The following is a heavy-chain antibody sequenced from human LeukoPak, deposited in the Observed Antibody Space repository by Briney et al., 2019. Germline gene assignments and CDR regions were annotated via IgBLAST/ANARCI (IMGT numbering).Heavy chain of an antibody. D-gene: IGHD3-3*01. CDR3: ARDPNLYYDFWSGSQRFAFDI. CDR1: GFTFSSFE. V-gene: IGHV3-48*03. J-gene: IGHJ3*02. CDR2: ISSSSSTI. Sequence: QPGGSLRLSCEASGFTFSSFEMNWVRQAPGKGLEWVSYISSSSSTIYYADSVKGRFTISRDNAKNSLYLQMNSLRAEDTAVYYCARDPNLYYDFWSGSQRFAFDIWGQGTMVTVSS.